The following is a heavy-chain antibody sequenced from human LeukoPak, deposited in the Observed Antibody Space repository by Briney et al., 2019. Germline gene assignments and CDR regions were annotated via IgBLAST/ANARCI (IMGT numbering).Heavy chain of an antibody. CDR1: GYTFTGYY. D-gene: IGHD2-2*01. Sequence: EASVRVSCKASGYTFTGYYMHWVRQAPGQGLEWMGWINPNSGGTNYAQKFQGRVTMTRDTSISTAYMELSRLRSDDTAVYYCARGGLIAVVPAAKYNWFDPWGQGTLVTVSS. CDR3: ARGGLIAVVPAAKYNWFDP. CDR2: INPNSGGT. J-gene: IGHJ5*02. V-gene: IGHV1-2*02.